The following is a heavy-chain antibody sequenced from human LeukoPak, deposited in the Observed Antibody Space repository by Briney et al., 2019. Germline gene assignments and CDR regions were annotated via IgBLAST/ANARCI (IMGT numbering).Heavy chain of an antibody. V-gene: IGHV1-2*06. J-gene: IGHJ4*02. D-gene: IGHD4-17*01. Sequence: ASVKVSCKASGYTFTGYYMHWVRQAPGQGLEWMGRINPNSGGTKYAQKFQGRVTMTRDTSISTAYMELSRLRSDDTAVYYCARDHPDYGRTSDFDYWGQGTLVTVSS. CDR1: GYTFTGYY. CDR2: INPNSGGT. CDR3: ARDHPDYGRTSDFDY.